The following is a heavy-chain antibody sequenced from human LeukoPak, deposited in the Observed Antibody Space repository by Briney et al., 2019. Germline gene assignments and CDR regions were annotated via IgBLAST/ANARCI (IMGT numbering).Heavy chain of an antibody. V-gene: IGHV3-23*01. CDR2: ISGSGGST. D-gene: IGHD4-23*01. CDR1: GFTFDKAW. CDR3: AKDDSVEFDY. J-gene: IGHJ4*02. Sequence: GGSLRLSCAASGFTFDKAWMTWVRQAPGKGLEWVSAISGSGGSTYYADSVKGRFTISRDNSKNTLYLQMNSLRAEDTAVYYCAKDDSVEFDYWGQGTLVTVSS.